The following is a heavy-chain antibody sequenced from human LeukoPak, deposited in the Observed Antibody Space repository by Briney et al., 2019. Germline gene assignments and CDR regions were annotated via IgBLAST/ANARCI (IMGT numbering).Heavy chain of an antibody. CDR3: ARVRVVAATHYYYYGMDV. J-gene: IGHJ6*02. CDR2: IYTSGST. V-gene: IGHV4-59*10. Sequence: SETLSLTCAVYGGSFSGYYWSWIRQPPGKGLEWIGRIYTSGSTNYNPSLKSRVTMSVDTSKNQFSLKLSSVTAADTAVYYCARVRVVAATHYYYYGMDVWGQGTTVTVSS. CDR1: GGSFSGYY. D-gene: IGHD2-15*01.